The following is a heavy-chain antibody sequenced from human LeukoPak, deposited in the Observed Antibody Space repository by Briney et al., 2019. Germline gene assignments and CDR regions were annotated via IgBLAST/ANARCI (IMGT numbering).Heavy chain of an antibody. V-gene: IGHV3-9*01. CDR3: AKPGRTYYYDTSGYWMEK. CDR2: INWNSGST. Sequence: GRSLRLSCAGSGFTFDNYAMHWVRQAPGKGLECVSGINWNSGSTGYADSVKGRFTISRDNAKNSLYLQMNSLRAEDTALYYCAKPGRTYYYDTSGYWMEKRGQGTLVTVSS. J-gene: IGHJ4*02. CDR1: GFTFDNYA. D-gene: IGHD3-22*01.